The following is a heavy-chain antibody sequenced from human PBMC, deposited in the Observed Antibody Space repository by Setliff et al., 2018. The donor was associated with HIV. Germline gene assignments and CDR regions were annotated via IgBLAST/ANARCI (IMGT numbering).Heavy chain of an antibody. J-gene: IGHJ1*01. D-gene: IGHD6-19*01. Sequence: PGGSLRLSCASSGFTFSSYAMNWVRQAPGKGLEWVSAITGGGDHTHYADSVKGRFTISRDNSRNTVYLQMNSLRADDTAVYYCAKEGSTAVAGYADYFQDWGQGTLVTVSS. CDR3: AKEGSTAVAGYADYFQD. V-gene: IGHV3-23*01. CDR2: ITGGGDHT. CDR1: GFTFSSYA.